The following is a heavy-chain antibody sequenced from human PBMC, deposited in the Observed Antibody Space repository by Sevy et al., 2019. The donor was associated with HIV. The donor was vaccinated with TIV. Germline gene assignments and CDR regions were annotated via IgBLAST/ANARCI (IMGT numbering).Heavy chain of an antibody. J-gene: IGHJ6*02. V-gene: IGHV4-34*01. D-gene: IGHD2-15*01. Sequence: SETLSLTCAVYGGSFSGYYWSWIRQPPGQGLKWIGEINHSGSTNYNPSLKSRVTISVDTSKNQFSLKLSSVTAADTAVYYCARADDCSGGSCYETDMDVWGQGTTVTVSS. CDR2: INHSGST. CDR1: GGSFSGYY. CDR3: ARADDCSGGSCYETDMDV.